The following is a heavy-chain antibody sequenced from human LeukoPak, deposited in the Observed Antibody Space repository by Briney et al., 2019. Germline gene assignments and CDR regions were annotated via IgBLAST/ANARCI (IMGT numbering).Heavy chain of an antibody. D-gene: IGHD3-10*01. CDR3: AKDTGRRFGESRAFDY. CDR1: GFTFSSYG. Sequence: GGSLRLSCAASGFTFSSYGMSWVRQAPGKGLEWVSAISGSGGSTYYADSVKGRFTISRDNSKNTLYLQMNSLRAEDTALYYCAKDTGRRFGESRAFDYWGQGTLVTVSS. CDR2: ISGSGGST. V-gene: IGHV3-23*01. J-gene: IGHJ4*02.